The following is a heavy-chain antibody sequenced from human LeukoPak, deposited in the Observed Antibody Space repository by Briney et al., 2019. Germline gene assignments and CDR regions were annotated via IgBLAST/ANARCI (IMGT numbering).Heavy chain of an antibody. CDR2: INPNSGGT. D-gene: IGHD3-16*02. CDR3: ARRAYVWGSYRPTQYGTQYYFDY. Sequence: GASVKVSCKASGYTFTGYYMHWVRQAPGQGLEWMGWINPNSGGTSYAQKFQGRVTMTRDTSISTAYMELSRLRSDDTAVYYCARRAYVWGSYRPTQYGTQYYFDYWGQGTLVTVSS. V-gene: IGHV1-2*02. J-gene: IGHJ4*02. CDR1: GYTFTGYY.